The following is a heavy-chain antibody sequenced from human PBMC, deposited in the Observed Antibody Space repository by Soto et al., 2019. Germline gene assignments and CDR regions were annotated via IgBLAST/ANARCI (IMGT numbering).Heavy chain of an antibody. Sequence: GGSLRLSCAASGFTFSNAWMNWVRQAPGKGLEWVGRIKSKTDGGTTDYAAPVKGRFTISRDDSKNTLYLQMNSLKTEDTAVYYCTTDPNYYDSSGYINYYYYGMDVWGQGTTVTVSS. D-gene: IGHD3-22*01. J-gene: IGHJ6*02. V-gene: IGHV3-15*07. CDR1: GFTFSNAW. CDR3: TTDPNYYDSSGYINYYYYGMDV. CDR2: IKSKTDGGTT.